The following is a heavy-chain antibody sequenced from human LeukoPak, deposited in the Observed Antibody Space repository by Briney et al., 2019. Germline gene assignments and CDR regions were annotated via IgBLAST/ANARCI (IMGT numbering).Heavy chain of an antibody. CDR1: GFTFSSYW. CDR2: INSDGSST. V-gene: IGHV3-74*01. Sequence: GGSLRLSCAASGFTFSSYWMHRVRQAPGKGLVWVSRINSDGSSTSYADSVKGRFTISRDNAKNTLYLQMNSLRAEDTAVYYCARESRHYDILTGYYHIPYFDFWGQGTLVTVSS. D-gene: IGHD3-9*01. J-gene: IGHJ4*02. CDR3: ARESRHYDILTGYYHIPYFDF.